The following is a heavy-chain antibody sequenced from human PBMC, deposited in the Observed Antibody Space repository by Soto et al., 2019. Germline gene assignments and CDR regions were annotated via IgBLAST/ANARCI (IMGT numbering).Heavy chain of an antibody. D-gene: IGHD2-15*01. J-gene: IGHJ4*02. CDR3: ARAGSGGVVLDY. V-gene: IGHV4-59*01. CDR1: GGSISSYY. Sequence: SETLSLTCTVSGGSISSYYWSWIRQPPGKGLEWIGYIYYSGSTNYNPSLKSRVTISVDTSKNQFSLKLSSVTAADTAVYYCARAGSGGVVLDYWGQGTLVTVSS. CDR2: IYYSGST.